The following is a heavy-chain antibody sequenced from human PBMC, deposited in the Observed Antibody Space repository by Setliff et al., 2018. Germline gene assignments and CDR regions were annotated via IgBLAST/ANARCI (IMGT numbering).Heavy chain of an antibody. J-gene: IGHJ4*02. D-gene: IGHD5-12*01. V-gene: IGHV4-34*01. CDR3: ARGERRWLRFSLDY. CDR1: GGSFRGYY. Sequence: PSETLSLTCAVYGGSFRGYYWSWIRQPPGKGLEWIGEINHSGSTNYNPSLKSRVTISVDTSKNQFSLKLSSVTAADTAVYYCARGERRWLRFSLDYWGQGTLVTVSS. CDR2: INHSGST.